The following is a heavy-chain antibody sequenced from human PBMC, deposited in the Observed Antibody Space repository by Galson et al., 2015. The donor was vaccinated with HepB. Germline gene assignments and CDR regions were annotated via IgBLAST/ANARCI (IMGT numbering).Heavy chain of an antibody. CDR2: ISWNSGSI. CDR1: GFTFDDYA. D-gene: IGHD3-10*01. J-gene: IGHJ4*02. Sequence: SLRLSCAASGFTFDDYAMHWVRQAPGKGLEWVSGISWNSGSIGYADSVKGRFTISRDNAKNSLYLQMNSLRAEDTALYYCVNRPVRVRGVIKEGYFDYWGQGTLVTVSS. V-gene: IGHV3-9*01. CDR3: VNRPVRVRGVIKEGYFDY.